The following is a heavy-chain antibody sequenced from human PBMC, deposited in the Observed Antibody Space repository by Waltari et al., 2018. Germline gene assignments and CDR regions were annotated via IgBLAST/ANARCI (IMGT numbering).Heavy chain of an antibody. Sequence: QLQLQESGPGLVKPSETLSLTCAVSGGSITSNRHYWGWIRQPPGQGLEWIGTISYTGATYSSPSLKSRVTISRDTSKNQLSLTLGSVTAADTALYYCATYIGASVGTAAFEVWGQGTMVTVSS. CDR1: GGSITSNRHY. CDR3: ATYIGASVGTAAFEV. J-gene: IGHJ3*01. CDR2: ISYTGAT. D-gene: IGHD5-12*01. V-gene: IGHV4-39*01.